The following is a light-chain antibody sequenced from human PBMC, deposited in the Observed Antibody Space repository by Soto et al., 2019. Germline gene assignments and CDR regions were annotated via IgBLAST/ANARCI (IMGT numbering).Light chain of an antibody. CDR1: SIDIGYHTY. Sequence: LTHPAAGPGCPGQSIPISCTGTSIDIGYHTYVSWYQQHPGKAPKLLIYEVSSRPSGVSGRFSGSKSGNTASLTISGLQAEDEADYYCNSYSTTSSLYVFGAGTKVTVL. V-gene: IGLV2-14*01. CDR2: EVS. CDR3: NSYSTTSSLYV. J-gene: IGLJ1*01.